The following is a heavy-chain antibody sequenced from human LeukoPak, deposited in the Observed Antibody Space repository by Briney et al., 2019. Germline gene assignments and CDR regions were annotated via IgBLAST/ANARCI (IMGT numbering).Heavy chain of an antibody. CDR3: ARATVIGNAPVPGYMDV. D-gene: IGHD2-21*01. V-gene: IGHV3-13*01. CDR2: IGTIGDT. J-gene: IGHJ6*03. Sequence: NPGGSLRLSCAASGFTFSTYDMHWVRQVSGKGLEWVSSIGTIGDTLYPGSVKGRFTISRENAKNSLYLQMNGLRAGDTAVYYCARATVIGNAPVPGYMDVWGKGTTVTVSS. CDR1: GFTFSTYD.